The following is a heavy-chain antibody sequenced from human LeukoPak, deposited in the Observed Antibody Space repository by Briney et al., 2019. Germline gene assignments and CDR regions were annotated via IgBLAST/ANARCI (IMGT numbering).Heavy chain of an antibody. CDR3: AKEPREYCSSTSCPNWFDS. V-gene: IGHV3-23*01. J-gene: IGHJ5*01. D-gene: IGHD2-2*01. CDR1: GFTFNNYA. CDR2: ISASGGTT. Sequence: GGSLRLSCAASGFTFNNYAMSWVRQAPGKGLEWVSAISASGGTTYYADSVKGRFTISRDNSENTLFLQMNSLRAEDTAVYYCAKEPREYCSSTSCPNWFDSWGQGTLVTVSA.